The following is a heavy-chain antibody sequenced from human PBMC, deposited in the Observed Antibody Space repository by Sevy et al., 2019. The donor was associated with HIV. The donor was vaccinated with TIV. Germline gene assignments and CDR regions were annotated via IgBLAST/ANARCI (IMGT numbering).Heavy chain of an antibody. CDR1: RFRFGNYG. J-gene: IGHJ6*02. V-gene: IGHV3-30*03. D-gene: IGHD6-19*01. CDR3: AFGTNGWYGMDV. Sequence: GGSLRLSCSASRFRFGNYGVRWVRQAPGKGLEWVGYIAYDGSSQYYGDSVKGRFTVSRDMSKNTVSLQMNSLRGDDTAVYYCAFGTNGWYGMDVWGQGTTVTVSS. CDR2: IAYDGSSQ.